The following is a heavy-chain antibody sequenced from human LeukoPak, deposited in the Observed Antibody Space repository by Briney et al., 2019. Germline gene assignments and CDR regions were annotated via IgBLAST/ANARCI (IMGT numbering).Heavy chain of an antibody. CDR2: IKEDGSEK. CDR1: GFTFSTYW. V-gene: IGHV3-7*04. J-gene: IGHJ4*02. Sequence: GGSLRLSCAASGFTFSTYWMSWVRQAPGKGLEWVADIKEDGSEKNYVDSVKGRFTISRDNAKNSLSLQMNSLRAEDTAVYYCARDGPWLGEFFDYWGQGTLVTVSS. D-gene: IGHD3-10*01. CDR3: ARDGPWLGEFFDY.